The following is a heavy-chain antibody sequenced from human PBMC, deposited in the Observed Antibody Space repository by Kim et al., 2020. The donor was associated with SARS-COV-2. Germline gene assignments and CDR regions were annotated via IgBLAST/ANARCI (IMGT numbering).Heavy chain of an antibody. Sequence: GGSLRLSCAASGFTVSSDYMSWVRQAPGKGLEWVSLISSGAATYYADSVKGRFTISRDNSKNTLHLQMNSLRAEDTAVYYCGRVTSDTSGWYHFDYWGQG. D-gene: IGHD6-19*01. CDR3: GRVTSDTSGWYHFDY. V-gene: IGHV3-53*01. CDR2: ISSGAAT. J-gene: IGHJ4*02. CDR1: GFTVSSDY.